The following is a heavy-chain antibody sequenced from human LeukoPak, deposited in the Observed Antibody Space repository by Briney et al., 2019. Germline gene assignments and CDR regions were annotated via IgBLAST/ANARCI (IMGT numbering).Heavy chain of an antibody. CDR3: ASLYYYDSSGYSDAFDI. J-gene: IGHJ3*02. V-gene: IGHV4-39*01. CDR1: GGSISSSGYY. Sequence: SETLSLTCTVSGGSISSSGYYWGWIRQPPGKGLEWIGSIYYSGSTYYNPSLKSRATISVDTSKNQFSLKLSSVTAADTAVYYCASLYYYDSSGYSDAFDIWGQGTMVTVSS. D-gene: IGHD3-22*01. CDR2: IYYSGST.